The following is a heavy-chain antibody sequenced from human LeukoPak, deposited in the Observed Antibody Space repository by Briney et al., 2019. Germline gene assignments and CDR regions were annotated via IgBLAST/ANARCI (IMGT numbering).Heavy chain of an antibody. CDR2: IYSGGST. CDR3: ARDKYSYGFFNV. V-gene: IGHV3-53*01. Sequence: GGSLRLSCAASGFTVSSNYMSWVRQAPGKGLEWVSVIYSGGSTYYADSVKGRFTISRDNSKNTLYPQMNSLRAEDTAVYYCARDKYSYGFFNVWGQGTTVTVSS. CDR1: GFTVSSNY. D-gene: IGHD5-18*01. J-gene: IGHJ6*02.